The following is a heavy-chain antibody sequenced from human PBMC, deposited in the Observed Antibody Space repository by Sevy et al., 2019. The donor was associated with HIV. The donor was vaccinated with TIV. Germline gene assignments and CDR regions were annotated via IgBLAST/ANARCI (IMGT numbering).Heavy chain of an antibody. D-gene: IGHD3-16*01. V-gene: IGHV3-49*04. Sequence: GGSLRLSCAASGFTFGDYAMNWVRQAPGKGLEWVAFLKSKASGGTLHHAGSVQGRLTISRDDSKNIAYLQMNDLKTEDTAVYYCTRGKGDQSIFDYWGQGALVTVSS. J-gene: IGHJ4*02. CDR1: GFTFGDYA. CDR2: LKSKASGGTL. CDR3: TRGKGDQSIFDY.